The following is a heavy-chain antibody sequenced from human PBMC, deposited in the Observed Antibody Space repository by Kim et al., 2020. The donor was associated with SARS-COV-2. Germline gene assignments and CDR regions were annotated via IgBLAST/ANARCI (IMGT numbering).Heavy chain of an antibody. CDR1: GFTFKDHA. CDR3: VKDVRYFDWLLSGDYYYYFGLDV. J-gene: IGHJ6*02. V-gene: IGHV3-43*02. D-gene: IGHD3-9*01. CDR2: ISGDGDNT. Sequence: GSLRLSCAASGFTFKDHAMHWVRQVPGKGLEWVSLISGDGDNTYYADSVRGRFTLSRDNNKNSLYLQMNSLTTEDTALYYCVKDVRYFDWLLSGDYYYYFGLDVWGQGTSVTVFS.